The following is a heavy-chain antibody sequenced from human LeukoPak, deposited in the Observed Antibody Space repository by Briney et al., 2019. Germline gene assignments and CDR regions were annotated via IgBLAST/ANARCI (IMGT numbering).Heavy chain of an antibody. CDR3: ARDPYIPSIAAAGTFDY. J-gene: IGHJ4*02. Sequence: GGSLRLSCAASGFTFSSYWMHWVRQAPGKGLVWVSRINSDGSSTSYADSVKGRFTISRDNAKNTLYLQMNSLRAEDTAVYYCARDPYIPSIAAAGTFDYWGQGTLVTVSS. CDR1: GFTFSSYW. V-gene: IGHV3-74*01. D-gene: IGHD6-13*01. CDR2: INSDGSST.